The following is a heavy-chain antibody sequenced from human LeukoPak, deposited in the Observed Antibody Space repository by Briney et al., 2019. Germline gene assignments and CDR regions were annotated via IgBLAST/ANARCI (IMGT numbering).Heavy chain of an antibody. CDR3: ATGGWAAAGTFDP. CDR1: GYTLTELS. Sequence: ASVKVSCKVPGYTLTELSMHWVRQAPGKGLEWMGGFDPEDGETIYAQKFQGRVTMTEDTSTDTAYMELSSLRSEDTAVYYCATGGWAAAGTFDPWGQGTLVTVSS. V-gene: IGHV1-24*01. J-gene: IGHJ5*02. D-gene: IGHD6-13*01. CDR2: FDPEDGET.